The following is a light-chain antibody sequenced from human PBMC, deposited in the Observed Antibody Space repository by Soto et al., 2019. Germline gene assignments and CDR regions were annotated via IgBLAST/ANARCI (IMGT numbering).Light chain of an antibody. CDR1: SSNIGSNT. Sequence: QSVLTQPPSASGTPGQRVTISCSGSSSNIGSNTVNWYQQLPGTAPKLLIYSNNQRPSGVPDRFSGSNSGTSASLAISGLQSEDEDDYYCAAWDDSLNGYVFGTGTKVTVL. CDR3: AAWDDSLNGYV. V-gene: IGLV1-44*01. J-gene: IGLJ1*01. CDR2: SNN.